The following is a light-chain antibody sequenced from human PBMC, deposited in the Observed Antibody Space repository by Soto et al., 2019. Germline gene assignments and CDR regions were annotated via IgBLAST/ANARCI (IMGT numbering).Light chain of an antibody. CDR1: SNDVGGYDY. J-gene: IGLJ1*01. CDR2: EVS. V-gene: IGLV2-14*01. Sequence: QSVLTQPASVSGSPRQSITIPCTGTSNDVGGYDYVSWYQQHPGKAPKFMIYEVSDRPSGVSPRFSGSKSGNTASLTISGLQTEDEADYYCISYTSISTYVFGTGTKLTVL. CDR3: ISYTSISTYV.